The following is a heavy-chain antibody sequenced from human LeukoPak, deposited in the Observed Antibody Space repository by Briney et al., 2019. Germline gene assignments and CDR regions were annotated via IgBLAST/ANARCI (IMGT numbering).Heavy chain of an antibody. CDR3: ARRSDSGSDDGEDYFDY. CDR2: IYYSGST. CDR1: GGSISSYY. J-gene: IGHJ4*02. D-gene: IGHD1-26*01. V-gene: IGHV4-59*08. Sequence: SETLSLTCTVSGGSISSYYWSWIRQPLGKGLEWIGYIYYSGSTNYNPSLKSRVTISVDTSKNQFSLKLTSVTAADTAVYFCARRSDSGSDDGEDYFDYWGRGTLVTVSS.